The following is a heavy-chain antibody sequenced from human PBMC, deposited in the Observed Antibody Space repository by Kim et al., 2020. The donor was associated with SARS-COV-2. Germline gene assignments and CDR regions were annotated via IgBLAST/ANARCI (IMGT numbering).Heavy chain of an antibody. V-gene: IGHV1-8*01. J-gene: IGHJ6*04. Sequence: ASVKVSCKASGYTFTSYDINWVRQATGQGLEWMGWMNPNSGNTGYAQKFQGRVTMTRNTSISTAYMELSSLRSEDTAVYYCARERGYSGYDYYYYYGMDVWGEGATGTVSS. CDR3: ARERGYSGYDYYYYYGMDV. CDR1: GYTFTSYD. CDR2: MNPNSGNT. D-gene: IGHD5-12*01.